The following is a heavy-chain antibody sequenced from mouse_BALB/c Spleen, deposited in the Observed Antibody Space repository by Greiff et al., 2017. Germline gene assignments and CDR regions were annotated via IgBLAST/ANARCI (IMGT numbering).Heavy chain of an antibody. Sequence: QVQLKQSGAELVRPGSSVKISCKASGYAFSSYWMNWVKQRPGQGLEWIGQIYPGDGDTNYNGKFKGKATLTADKSSSTAYMQLSSLTSEDSAVYFCARRAYYGNYGYAMDYWGQGTSVTVSS. CDR2: IYPGDGDT. D-gene: IGHD2-10*01. V-gene: IGHV1-80*01. CDR1: GYAFSSYW. CDR3: ARRAYYGNYGYAMDY. J-gene: IGHJ4*01.